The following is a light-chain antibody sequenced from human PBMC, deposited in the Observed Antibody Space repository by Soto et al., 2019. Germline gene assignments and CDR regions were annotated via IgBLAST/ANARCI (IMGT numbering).Light chain of an antibody. Sequence: EIVLAQSPGTLSMSPGERATLSCRASQSVSSRYVAWFQQKPGQAPRLLMSGATNRATGIPDRFSGSGSGTDFTLTISRLEPEDFAVYYCQQYSNSPFTFGPGNTVDI. J-gene: IGKJ3*01. V-gene: IGKV3-20*01. CDR2: GAT. CDR1: QSVSSRY. CDR3: QQYSNSPFT.